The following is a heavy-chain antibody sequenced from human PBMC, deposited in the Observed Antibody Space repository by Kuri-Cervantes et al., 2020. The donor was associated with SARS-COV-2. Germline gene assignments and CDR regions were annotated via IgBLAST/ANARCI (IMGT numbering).Heavy chain of an antibody. D-gene: IGHD1-26*01. Sequence: ASVKVSCKASGYTFTGYYMHWVRQAPGQGLEWMGWINPNSGGTNYAQKFQGRVTMTRDTSISTAYMELSRLRSDDTAVYYCARARYRGSYLFDYWGQGTLVTVSS. J-gene: IGHJ4*02. CDR2: INPNSGGT. V-gene: IGHV1-2*02. CDR1: GYTFTGYY. CDR3: ARARYRGSYLFDY.